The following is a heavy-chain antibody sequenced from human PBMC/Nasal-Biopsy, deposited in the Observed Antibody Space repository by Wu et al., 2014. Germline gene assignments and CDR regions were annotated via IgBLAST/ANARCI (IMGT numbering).Heavy chain of an antibody. V-gene: IGHV4-59*01. CDR3: AREMDYGGNSVGLDP. D-gene: IGHD4-23*01. J-gene: IGHJ5*02. CDR1: GGSISSYY. CDR2: IYYSGST. Sequence: TLSLTCTVSGGSISSYYWSWVRQPPGKGPEWIGYIYYSGSTNYNPSLKSRVTISVDTSKNQFSLKLSSVTAADTAVYYCAREMDYGGNSVGLDPWGQGTLVTVSS.